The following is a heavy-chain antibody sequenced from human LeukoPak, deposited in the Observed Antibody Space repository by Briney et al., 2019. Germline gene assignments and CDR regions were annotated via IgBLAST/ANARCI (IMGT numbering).Heavy chain of an antibody. D-gene: IGHD7-27*01. CDR1: GYTFTSYG. Sequence: ASVKVSCKASGYTFTSYGISWVRQAPGQGLEWMGWISAYNGNTNYAQKLQGRVTMTTDTSTSTAYMELRSLRSDDTAVYYCARETGEVDYYYYGMDVWGQGTTVTVSS. CDR3: ARETGEVDYYYYGMDV. CDR2: ISAYNGNT. J-gene: IGHJ6*02. V-gene: IGHV1-18*01.